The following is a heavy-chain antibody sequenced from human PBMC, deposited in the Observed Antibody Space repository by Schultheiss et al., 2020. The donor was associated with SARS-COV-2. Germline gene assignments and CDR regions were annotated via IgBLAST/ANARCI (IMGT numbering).Heavy chain of an antibody. D-gene: IGHD3-9*01. CDR2: ISYDGSNK. J-gene: IGHJ4*02. CDR3: ARGYDILTGYYKGIVFDY. Sequence: GGSLRLSCAASGFTFSSYGMHWVRQAPGKGLEWVAVISYDGSNKYYADSVKGRFTISRDNSKNTLYLQMNSLRAEDTAVYYCARGYDILTGYYKGIVFDYWGQGTLVTVSS. CDR1: GFTFSSYG. V-gene: IGHV3-30*03.